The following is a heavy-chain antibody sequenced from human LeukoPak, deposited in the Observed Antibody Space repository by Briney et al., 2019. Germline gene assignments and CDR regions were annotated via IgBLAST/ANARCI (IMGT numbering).Heavy chain of an antibody. CDR2: ISSSSSTI. D-gene: IGHD3-10*01. V-gene: IGHV3-48*01. Sequence: GGSLRLSCAASGFTFSSYSMNWVRQAPGKGLEWVSYISSSSSTIYYADSVKGRFTISRDNAKNSLYLQMNSLRAEDTAVYYCAKSPYGSGSSDAFDIWGQGTMVTVSS. CDR1: GFTFSSYS. CDR3: AKSPYGSGSSDAFDI. J-gene: IGHJ3*02.